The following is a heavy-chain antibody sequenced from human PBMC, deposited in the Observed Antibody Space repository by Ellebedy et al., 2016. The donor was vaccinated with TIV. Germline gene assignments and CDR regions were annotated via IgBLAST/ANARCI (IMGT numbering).Heavy chain of an antibody. D-gene: IGHD6-13*01. CDR3: AREPIAAAGTFDP. CDR1: GYTFSSNY. J-gene: IGHJ5*02. CDR2: INPNSGGT. V-gene: IGHV1-2*02. Sequence: AVSVKVSCKASGYTFSSNYMHWVRHPPGQGLEWMGWINPNSGGTNYAQKFQGRVTMTRDTSISTAYMELSRLRSDDTAVYYCAREPIAAAGTFDPWGQGTLVTVSS.